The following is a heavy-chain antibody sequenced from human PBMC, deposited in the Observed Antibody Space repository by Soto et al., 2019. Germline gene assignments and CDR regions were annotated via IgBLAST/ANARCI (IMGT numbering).Heavy chain of an antibody. D-gene: IGHD2-2*01. J-gene: IGHJ4*02. Sequence: EVQLVESGGGLVQPGGSLKLSCAASGFTFSGSAMHWVRQASGKGLEWVGRIRSKANSYATAYAASVKGRFTISRDDSKNTAYLQMNSLKTEDTAVYYCTRHVRYSSSTSCFYYFDYWGQSTLVTVSS. V-gene: IGHV3-73*01. CDR3: TRHVRYSSSTSCFYYFDY. CDR1: GFTFSGSA. CDR2: IRSKANSYAT.